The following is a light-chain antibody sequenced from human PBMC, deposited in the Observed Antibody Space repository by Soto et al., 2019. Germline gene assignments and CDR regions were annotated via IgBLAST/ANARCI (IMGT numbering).Light chain of an antibody. Sequence: QSALTQPRSVSGSPGQSVTFSCTGTSSDVGAYIYVSWYQQHPGKAPKLIMYDVIKRPSGVPDRFSGSKSGNTASLTISGLQAEDEADYYCCSYAGSYTHVFGTGTKVTVL. CDR3: CSYAGSYTHV. CDR2: DVI. J-gene: IGLJ1*01. V-gene: IGLV2-11*01. CDR1: SSDVGAYIY.